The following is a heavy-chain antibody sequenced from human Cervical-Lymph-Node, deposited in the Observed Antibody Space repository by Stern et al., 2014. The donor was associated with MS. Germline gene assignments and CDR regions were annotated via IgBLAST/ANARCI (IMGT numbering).Heavy chain of an antibody. CDR2: IFPVLGTP. D-gene: IGHD6-13*01. V-gene: IGHV1-69*01. CDR1: GCTFSTFP. Sequence: VQLVQSGAEVTQPGSSVKLSCKASGCTFSTFPSSWVRQAPGPGLEWMGGIFPVLGTPTYAQEFRGRVTITAYVSTSTVYMELSSLRSDDTAVYDCALSSETSDRWYSLGYDLWGQGTLVTVSS. CDR3: ALSSETSDRWYSLGYDL. J-gene: IGHJ5*02.